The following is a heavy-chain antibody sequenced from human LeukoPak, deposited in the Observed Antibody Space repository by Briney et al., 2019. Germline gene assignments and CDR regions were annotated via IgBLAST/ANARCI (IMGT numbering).Heavy chain of an antibody. V-gene: IGHV3-21*01. D-gene: IGHD1-26*01. CDR3: ASIVGAKVGYFDY. CDR1: GFTFSSYS. CDR2: ISSSSSYI. Sequence: PGGSLRLSCAASGFTFSSYSMNWVRQAPGKGLEWVSSISSSSSYIYYADSVKGRFTISRDNAKNSLYLQMNSLRAEDTAVYYCASIVGAKVGYFDYWGQGTLVTVSP. J-gene: IGHJ4*02.